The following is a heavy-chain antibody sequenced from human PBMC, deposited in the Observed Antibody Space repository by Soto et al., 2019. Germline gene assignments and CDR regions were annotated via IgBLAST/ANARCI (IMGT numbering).Heavy chain of an antibody. J-gene: IGHJ4*02. D-gene: IGHD6-6*01. Sequence: PGGSLRLSCAASGFNFSTYSIHWVRQAPGKGLEWVAVISYDGTNIYYADSVKGRFTISRDNSKDTLFLQMNSLRPEDTAVYYCARVYSSLDYGIDYWGQGTLVTVSS. CDR2: ISYDGTNI. CDR3: ARVYSSLDYGIDY. CDR1: GFNFSTYS. V-gene: IGHV3-30-3*01.